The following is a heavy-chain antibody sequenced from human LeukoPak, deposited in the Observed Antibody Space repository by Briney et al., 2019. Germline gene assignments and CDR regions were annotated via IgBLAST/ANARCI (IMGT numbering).Heavy chain of an antibody. D-gene: IGHD3-16*02. V-gene: IGHV3-23*01. J-gene: IGHJ4*02. Sequence: GGSLRLSCAASGLIFSDYAMSWVRLAPGKGLEWVSGITGNGANSYYAGSVKGRFTISRDNYKKMLFLQMNSLRAEDTAIYYCAKARRDDHISGIYQGFHYWGQGTLVTVSS. CDR3: AKARRDDHISGIYQGFHY. CDR1: GLIFSDYA. CDR2: ITGNGANS.